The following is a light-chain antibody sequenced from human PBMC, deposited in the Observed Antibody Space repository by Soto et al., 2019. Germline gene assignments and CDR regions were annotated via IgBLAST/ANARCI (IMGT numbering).Light chain of an antibody. J-gene: IGKJ4*01. CDR1: QSVSSSS. CDR3: QLYGSSPQT. Sequence: EIVLTQSPGTLSLSPGERATLSCRASQSVSSSSLAWYQQKPDQAPRLLIYDASSRAAGIPDRFSGSGSGTDFTLTISGLEPEDFAVFYCQLYGSSPQTFGGGTKVDIK. CDR2: DAS. V-gene: IGKV3-20*01.